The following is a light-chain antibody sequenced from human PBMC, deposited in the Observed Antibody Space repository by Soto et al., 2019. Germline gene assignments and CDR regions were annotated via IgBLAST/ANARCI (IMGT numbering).Light chain of an antibody. J-gene: IGLJ1*01. CDR3: CSYTSSTSYV. CDR1: SSDVGGYNF. Sequence: QSALTQPASVSGSPGQSITISRTGTSSDVGGYNFVSWYQQHPGKAPKLMIHDVTARPSGVSNRFSGSKSGTTASLTISGLQAEDEADYYCCSYTSSTSYVFGTGTKLTVL. CDR2: DVT. V-gene: IGLV2-14*01.